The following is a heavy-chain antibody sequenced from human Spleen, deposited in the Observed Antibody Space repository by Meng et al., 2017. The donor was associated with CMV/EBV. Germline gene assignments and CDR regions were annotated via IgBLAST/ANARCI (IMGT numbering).Heavy chain of an antibody. J-gene: IGHJ5*02. CDR3: ARVKSINNWYDP. CDR1: GGSISSSSYY. D-gene: IGHD2-21*01. Sequence: SETLSLTCTVSGGSISSSSYYWGWIRQPPGKGLEWIGSIYYSGSTYYNPSLKSRVTISVDTSKNQFSLKLSSVTAADTAVYYCARVKSINNWYDPWGQGTLVTVSS. CDR2: IYYSGST. V-gene: IGHV4-39*01.